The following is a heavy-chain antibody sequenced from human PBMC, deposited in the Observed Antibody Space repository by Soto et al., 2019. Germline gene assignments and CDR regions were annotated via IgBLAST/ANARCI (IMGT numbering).Heavy chain of an antibody. D-gene: IGHD1-7*01. CDR3: ARGLDRNWNYEYYFDY. CDR1: GFTFSDYY. J-gene: IGHJ4*02. CDR2: ISSSGSTI. Sequence: GGSLRLSCAASGFTFSDYYMSWIRQAPGKGLEWVSYISSSGSTIYYADSVKGRFTISRDNAKNSLYLQMNSLRAEDTAVYYCARGLDRNWNYEYYFDYWGQGTLVTVSS. V-gene: IGHV3-11*01.